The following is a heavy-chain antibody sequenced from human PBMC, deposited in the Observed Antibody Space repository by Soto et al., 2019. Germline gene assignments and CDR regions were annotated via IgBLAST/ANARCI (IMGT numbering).Heavy chain of an antibody. J-gene: IGHJ5*02. V-gene: IGHV5-10-1*01. Sequence: GESLKISCKGSGYTFTSYWITWVRQMPGKGLEWMGRIDPSDSYTNYSPSFQGHVTISADKSISTAYLQWSSLKASDTAMYYCARRHSSSSAFDPWGQGTLVTVSS. D-gene: IGHD6-13*01. CDR3: ARRHSSSSAFDP. CDR2: IDPSDSYT. CDR1: GYTFTSYW.